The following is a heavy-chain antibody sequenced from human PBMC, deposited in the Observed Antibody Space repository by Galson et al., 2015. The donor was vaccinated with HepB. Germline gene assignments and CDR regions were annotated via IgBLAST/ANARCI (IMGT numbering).Heavy chain of an antibody. V-gene: IGHV3-33*01. CDR2: IWYDGSNK. D-gene: IGHD2-15*01. Sequence: SLRLSCAASGFTFSTNGMHWVRQAPGKGLEWVAVIWYDGSNKYYSDSVKGRFTISRDNSKNTLYLRMNSLRVEDTAVYYCAREFSIVAASFDYWGQGTLVSVSS. CDR3: AREFSIVAASFDY. CDR1: GFTFSTNG. J-gene: IGHJ4*02.